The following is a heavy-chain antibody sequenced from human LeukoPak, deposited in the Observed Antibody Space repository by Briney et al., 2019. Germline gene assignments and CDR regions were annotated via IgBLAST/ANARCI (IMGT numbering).Heavy chain of an antibody. J-gene: IGHJ4*02. Sequence: GASVKVSCKASGGTFSSYAISWVRQAPGQGLEWMGGIIPIFGTANYAQKFQGRVTITTDESTSTAYMELSSLRSEDTAVYYCAWDGGTISRKAPTSINFDCWGQGTLVTVSS. CDR1: GGTFSSYA. V-gene: IGHV1-69*05. D-gene: IGHD1-7*01. CDR2: IIPIFGTA. CDR3: AWDGGTISRKAPTSINFDC.